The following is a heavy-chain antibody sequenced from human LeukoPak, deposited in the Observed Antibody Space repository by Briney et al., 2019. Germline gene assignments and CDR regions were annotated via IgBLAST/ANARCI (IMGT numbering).Heavy chain of an antibody. Sequence: GGSLRLSCAASGFTVSSNFMSWVRQAPGKGLEWVSVIYSGGGTYYADSVKGRFTISRDNSKSTLYLQMNSLRAEDTAVYYCVKDRDGYSYVIKTYFDSWGQGTLLTVSS. V-gene: IGHV3-53*05. J-gene: IGHJ4*02. D-gene: IGHD5-18*01. CDR3: VKDRDGYSYVIKTYFDS. CDR2: IYSGGGT. CDR1: GFTVSSNF.